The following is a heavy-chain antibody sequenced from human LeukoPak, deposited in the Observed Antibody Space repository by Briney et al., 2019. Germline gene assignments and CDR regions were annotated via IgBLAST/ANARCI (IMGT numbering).Heavy chain of an antibody. D-gene: IGHD3-22*01. CDR1: GGTFSSYA. Sequence: GASVKVSCKASGGTFSSYAISWVRQAPGQGLEWMGRIIPILGIANYAQKFQGRVMITADKSTSTAYMELSSLRSEDTAVYYCARNYYYDSSGYYYFYYGMDVWGQGTTVTVSS. CDR3: ARNYYYDSSGYYYFYYGMDV. J-gene: IGHJ6*02. CDR2: IIPILGIA. V-gene: IGHV1-69*04.